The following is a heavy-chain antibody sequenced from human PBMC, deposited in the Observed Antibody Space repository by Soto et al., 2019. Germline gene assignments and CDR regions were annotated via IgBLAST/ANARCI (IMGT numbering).Heavy chain of an antibody. CDR1: GFSISDCS. Sequence: EVQLVESGGGLVQPGGSLRLSCAASGFSISDCSMNWVRRAPGKGLEWISYISTNNDAIYYADSVKGRFTISSDNAKNSLYLQMNSLRAEDTVLYYCASVLGSRRSGSYPSYWGQGTLVTVSS. CDR2: ISTNNDAI. D-gene: IGHD3-10*01. V-gene: IGHV3-48*01. J-gene: IGHJ4*02. CDR3: ASVLGSRRSGSYPSY.